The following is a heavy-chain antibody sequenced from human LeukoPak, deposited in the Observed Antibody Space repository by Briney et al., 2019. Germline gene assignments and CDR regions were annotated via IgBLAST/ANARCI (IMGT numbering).Heavy chain of an antibody. D-gene: IGHD5-18*01. J-gene: IGHJ4*02. V-gene: IGHV4-59*08. CDR2: IYYSGST. CDR3: ARHPARYSYGSNFDY. Sequence: SETLSLTCTVSGGSISSYLWSWIRQPPGKGLEWIGYIYYSGSTNYNPSLKSRVTISVDTSKNQFSLKLSSVTAADTAVYYCARHPARYSYGSNFDYWGQGTLVTVSS. CDR1: GGSISSYL.